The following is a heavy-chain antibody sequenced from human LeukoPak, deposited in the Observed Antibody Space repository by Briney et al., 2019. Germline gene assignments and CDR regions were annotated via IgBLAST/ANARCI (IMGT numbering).Heavy chain of an antibody. CDR1: NYNFSDYT. CDR3: ARGITHKRRGHDY. CDR2: ISPKSGNT. J-gene: IGHJ4*02. V-gene: IGHV1-8*02. D-gene: IGHD3-10*01. Sequence: ASVKVSCKASNYNFSDYTINWVRQAPGQGLEWMGWISPKSGNTGYAQKFQGRVTMTRNTSISTAYMELSSLRSEDTAVYYCARGITHKRRGHDYWGQGTLVTVSS.